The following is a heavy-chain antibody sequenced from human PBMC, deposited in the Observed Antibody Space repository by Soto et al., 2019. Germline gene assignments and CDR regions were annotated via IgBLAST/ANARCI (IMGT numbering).Heavy chain of an antibody. CDR1: GFTFSSYA. J-gene: IGHJ4*02. CDR2: ISYDGSNK. CDR3: ARALTAQRGDSK. Sequence: QVQLVESGGGVVQPGRSLRLSCAASGFTFSSYAMHWVRQAPGKGLEWVAVISYDGSNKYYADSVKGRFTISRDNSKNTLYLQMNRLRAEDTAVYYCARALTAQRGDSKWGQGTLVTVSS. V-gene: IGHV3-30-3*01. D-gene: IGHD3-16*01.